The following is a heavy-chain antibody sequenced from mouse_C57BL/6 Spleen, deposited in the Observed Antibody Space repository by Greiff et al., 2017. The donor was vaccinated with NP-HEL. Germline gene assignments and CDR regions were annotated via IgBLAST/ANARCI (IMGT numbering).Heavy chain of an antibody. CDR2: ISNGGGST. D-gene: IGHD3-2*02. Sequence: DVKLVESGGGLVQPGGSLKLSCAASGFTFSDYYMYWVRQTPEKRLEWVAYISNGGGSTYYPDTVKGRFTISRDNAKNTLYLQMSRLKSEDTAMYYCARLQAFSWFAYWGQGTLVTVSA. CDR1: GFTFSDYY. J-gene: IGHJ3*01. V-gene: IGHV5-12*01. CDR3: ARLQAFSWFAY.